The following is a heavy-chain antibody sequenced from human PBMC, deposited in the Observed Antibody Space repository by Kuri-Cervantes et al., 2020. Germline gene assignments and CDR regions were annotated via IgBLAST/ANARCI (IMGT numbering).Heavy chain of an antibody. CDR2: IYSGGST. D-gene: IGHD4-17*01. CDR3: GRGTDYGDYAGLDY. J-gene: IGHJ4*02. CDR1: GFTFDDYG. Sequence: GGSLRLSCAASGFTFDDYGMSWVRQAPGKGLEWVSVIYSGGSTYYADSVKGRFTISRDNSKNTLYLQMNSLRTEDTAVYYCGRGTDYGDYAGLDYWGQGTLVTVSS. V-gene: IGHV3-66*02.